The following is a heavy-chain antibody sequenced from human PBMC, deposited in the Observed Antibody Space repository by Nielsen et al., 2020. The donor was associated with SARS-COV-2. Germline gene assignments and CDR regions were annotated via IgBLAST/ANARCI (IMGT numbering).Heavy chain of an antibody. Sequence: WIRQPPGKGLEWVAVISYDGSNKYYADSVKGRFTISRDNSKNTLYLQMNSLRAEDTAVYYCAKDLRRIAVAGNGDYWGQGTLVTVSS. V-gene: IGHV3-30*18. J-gene: IGHJ4*02. CDR3: AKDLRRIAVAGNGDY. D-gene: IGHD6-19*01. CDR2: ISYDGSNK.